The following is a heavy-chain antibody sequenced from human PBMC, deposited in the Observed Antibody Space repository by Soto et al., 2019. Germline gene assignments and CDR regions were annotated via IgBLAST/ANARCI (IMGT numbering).Heavy chain of an antibody. Sequence: SETLSLTCTVSGGSISSYYWSWIRQPPGKGLEWIGYIYYSGSTNYNPSLKSRVTISVDTSKNQFSLKLSSVTAADTAVYYCARFYCSSTCCYTMGDLRFDPWGQGTLVTVSS. CDR3: ARFYCSSTCCYTMGDLRFDP. CDR1: GGSISSYY. J-gene: IGHJ5*02. D-gene: IGHD2-2*02. CDR2: IYYSGST. V-gene: IGHV4-59*01.